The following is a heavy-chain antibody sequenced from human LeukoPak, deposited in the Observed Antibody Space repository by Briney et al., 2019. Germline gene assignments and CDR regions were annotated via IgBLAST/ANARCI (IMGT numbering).Heavy chain of an antibody. CDR3: AKSGYNRFDY. V-gene: IGHV3-23*01. J-gene: IGHJ4*02. CDR1: GITFSSYG. CDR2: ISGSGSGGST. D-gene: IGHD5-24*01. Sequence: GGSLRLSCAASGITFSSYGTSWVRQVPGKGLEWVSSISGSGSGGSTYYADSVKGRFTISRDNSKNTLYLQMNSLRAEDTAVYYCAKSGYNRFDYWGQGTLVTVSS.